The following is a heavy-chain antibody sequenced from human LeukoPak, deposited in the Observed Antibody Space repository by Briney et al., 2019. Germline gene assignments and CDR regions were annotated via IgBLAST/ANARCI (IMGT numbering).Heavy chain of an antibody. Sequence: ASVKVSCKVSGYTFTGYYIHWVRQAPGQGLEWMGWINPNSGDTNFAQNLQGRVTLTWDTSIDTAYMELSRLISDDTAVYYCARKDGYYGSGIYLGFDYWGQGTQVTVSS. CDR1: GYTFTGYY. CDR2: INPNSGDT. V-gene: IGHV1-2*02. J-gene: IGHJ4*02. D-gene: IGHD3-10*01. CDR3: ARKDGYYGSGIYLGFDY.